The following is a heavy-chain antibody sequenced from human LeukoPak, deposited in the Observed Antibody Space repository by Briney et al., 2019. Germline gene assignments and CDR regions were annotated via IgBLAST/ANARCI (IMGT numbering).Heavy chain of an antibody. CDR2: IYYSGTT. CDR3: ARAGGAHDSPNY. CDR1: GGSISSHY. J-gene: IGHJ4*02. V-gene: IGHV4-59*11. D-gene: IGHD3-16*01. Sequence: SETLSLTCTVSGGSISSHYWSWIRQPPGKGLEWIGYIYYSGTTNYNPSLKSRVTISVDTSKNQFSLKLSSVTAADTAVYYCARAGGAHDSPNYWGQGTLVTVSS.